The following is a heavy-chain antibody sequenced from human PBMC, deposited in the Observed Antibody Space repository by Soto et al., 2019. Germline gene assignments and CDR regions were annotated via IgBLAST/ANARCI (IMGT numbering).Heavy chain of an antibody. V-gene: IGHV4-31*11. CDR2: IYYSGST. J-gene: IGHJ5*02. CDR1: GGSFSGYY. Sequence: SETLSLTCAVYGGSFSGYYWSWIRQHPGKGLEWIGYIYYSGSTYYNPSLKSRVTISVDTSKNQFSLKLSSVTAADTAVYYCARSVDPWGQGTLVTVSS. CDR3: ARSVDP.